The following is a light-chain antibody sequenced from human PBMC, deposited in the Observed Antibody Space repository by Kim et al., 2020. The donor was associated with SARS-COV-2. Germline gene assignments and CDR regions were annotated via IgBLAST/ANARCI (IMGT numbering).Light chain of an antibody. V-gene: IGLV1-40*01. Sequence: QRVTISCTGSISNIGAGYYVHWYQQLPAPAPKLLIYGNSNRPSGVPDRFSGSKSDTSASLAITGLQAEDEADYYCQSYDNSLSGYVFGSGTKVTVL. CDR1: ISNIGAGYY. CDR2: GNS. J-gene: IGLJ1*01. CDR3: QSYDNSLSGYV.